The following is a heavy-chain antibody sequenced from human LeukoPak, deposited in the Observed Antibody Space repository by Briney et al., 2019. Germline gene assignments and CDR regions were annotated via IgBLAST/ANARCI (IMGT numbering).Heavy chain of an antibody. CDR2: ISSNGGST. CDR1: GFTFSSYA. Sequence: QTGVSLRLSCSASGFTFSSYAMHWVRQAPGKGLEYVSAISSNGGSTYYADSVKGRFTISTDNSKNTLYLQMSSLRAEGTAVYYCVKPARLDCSGGSCKTEFTFDYWGQGTLVTVSS. CDR3: VKPARLDCSGGSCKTEFTFDY. D-gene: IGHD2-15*01. V-gene: IGHV3-64D*06. J-gene: IGHJ4*02.